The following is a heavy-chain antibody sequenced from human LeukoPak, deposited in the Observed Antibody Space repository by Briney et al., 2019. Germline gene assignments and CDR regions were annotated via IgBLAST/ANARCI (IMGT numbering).Heavy chain of an antibody. Sequence: GASAKVSCKASVYTLTSYGISGVRQAPGQGLEWMGWISAYNGNTHYAQKPQGRVTTTTDTSTRTAYMELRSLGSDDTAVYYCARSGSGDVLLWFGELFYFDYWGQGTLVTVSS. CDR3: ARSGSGDVLLWFGELFYFDY. CDR2: ISAYNGNT. CDR1: VYTLTSYG. J-gene: IGHJ4*02. V-gene: IGHV1-18*04. D-gene: IGHD3-10*01.